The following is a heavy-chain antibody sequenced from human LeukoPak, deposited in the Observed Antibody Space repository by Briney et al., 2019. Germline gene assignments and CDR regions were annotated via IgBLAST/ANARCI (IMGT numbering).Heavy chain of an antibody. Sequence: GGSLRLSCAASGFTFSSYWMSWVRQAPGKGLEWVANIKQDGSEKYYVDSVKGRFTISRGNAKNSLYLQMNSLRAEDTAVYYCARDRRRIRYFDWSAKYWGQGTLVTVSS. CDR3: ARDRRRIRYFDWSAKY. J-gene: IGHJ4*02. CDR1: GFTFSSYW. V-gene: IGHV3-7*01. D-gene: IGHD3-9*01. CDR2: IKQDGSEK.